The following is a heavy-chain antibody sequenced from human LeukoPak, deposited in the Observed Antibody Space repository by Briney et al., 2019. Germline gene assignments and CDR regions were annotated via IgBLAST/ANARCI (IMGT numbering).Heavy chain of an antibody. CDR2: MNPNSGNT. CDR3: ARSYYYDSGFDY. CDR1: GYTFTSYD. Sequence: ASVKVSCKASGYTFTSYDINWVRQATGQGLEWMGWMNPNSGNTGYAQKFQGRVTMTRNTSISTAYMEPSSLRSEDTAVYYCARSYYYDSGFDYWGQGTLVTVSS. D-gene: IGHD3-22*01. J-gene: IGHJ4*02. V-gene: IGHV1-8*01.